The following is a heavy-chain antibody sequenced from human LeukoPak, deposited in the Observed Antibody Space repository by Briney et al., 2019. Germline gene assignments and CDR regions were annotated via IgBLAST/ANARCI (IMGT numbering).Heavy chain of an antibody. D-gene: IGHD1-26*01. CDR1: GFTFSSYT. V-gene: IGHV3-9*01. Sequence: QPGGSLRLSCTASGFTFSSYTMNWVRQAPGKGLEWVSGISWNSGYIGYADSVKGRFTISRDNAKNSLYLQMNSLRAEDTALYYCAKDIGNSGSYDYFDYWGQGTLVTVSS. CDR2: ISWNSGYI. CDR3: AKDIGNSGSYDYFDY. J-gene: IGHJ4*02.